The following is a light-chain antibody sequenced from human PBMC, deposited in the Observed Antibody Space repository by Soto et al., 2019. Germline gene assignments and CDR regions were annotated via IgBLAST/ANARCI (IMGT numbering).Light chain of an antibody. CDR3: AAWDDSLSGYV. CDR2: DVS. J-gene: IGLJ1*01. V-gene: IGLV2-11*01. Sequence: QSALTQPRSVSGSPGQSVTISCTGTSGDVGGYNFVSWYQQHPGKAPTLMIFDVSQRPSGVPDRFSGSKSGNTASLTISGLRSEDEDDYYCAAWDDSLSGYVFGTGTKLTVL. CDR1: SGDVGGYNF.